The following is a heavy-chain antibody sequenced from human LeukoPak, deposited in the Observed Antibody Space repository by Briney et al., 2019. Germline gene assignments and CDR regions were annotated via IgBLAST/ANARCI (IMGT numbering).Heavy chain of an antibody. CDR2: IYTSGAT. Sequence: SETLSLTCTVSGGSFSTYYWSWIRQPAGKGLEWIGHIYTSGATNYNPSLKSRVTISVDTSKNQFSLKLSSVTAADTAVYYCARDRADSSGWYYFDYWGQGTLVTVSS. CDR1: GGSFSTYY. CDR3: ARDRADSSGWYYFDY. J-gene: IGHJ4*02. V-gene: IGHV4-4*07. D-gene: IGHD6-19*01.